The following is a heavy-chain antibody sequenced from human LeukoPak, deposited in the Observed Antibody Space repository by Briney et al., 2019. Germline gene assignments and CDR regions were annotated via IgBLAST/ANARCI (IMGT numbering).Heavy chain of an antibody. V-gene: IGHV4-30-4*01. Sequence: SETLSLTCTVSGGSISSGDYYWSWIRQPPGKGLEWIGYIYYSGSTYYNPSLKSRVTISVDTSKNQFSLKLSSVTAADTAVYYCARGSLGPAWLRLPRFDYWGQGTLVTVSS. D-gene: IGHD5-12*01. CDR3: ARGSLGPAWLRLPRFDY. CDR2: IYYSGST. CDR1: GGSISSGDYY. J-gene: IGHJ4*02.